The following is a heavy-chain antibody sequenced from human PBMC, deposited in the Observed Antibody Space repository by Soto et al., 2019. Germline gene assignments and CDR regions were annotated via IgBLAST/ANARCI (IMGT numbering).Heavy chain of an antibody. Sequence: GGSLRLSCAASGFTFSSYSMNWVRQAPGKGLEWVSSISSSSSYIYYADSVKGRFTISRDNAKNSLYLQMNSLRAEDTAVYYCARYLQNYDFWSGTYYYYGMDVWGQGTTVTVSS. CDR1: GFTFSSYS. CDR2: ISSSSSYI. V-gene: IGHV3-21*01. D-gene: IGHD3-3*01. CDR3: ARYLQNYDFWSGTYYYYGMDV. J-gene: IGHJ6*02.